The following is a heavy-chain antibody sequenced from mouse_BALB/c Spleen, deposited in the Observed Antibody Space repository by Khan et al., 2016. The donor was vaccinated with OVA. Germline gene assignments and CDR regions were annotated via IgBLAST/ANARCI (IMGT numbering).Heavy chain of an antibody. J-gene: IGHJ4*01. D-gene: IGHD2-3*01. CDR1: GYSITSDYA. Sequence: EVQLQESGPGLVKPSQSLSLTCTVTGYSITSDYAWNWIRQFPGNKLEWMGYISYSGSTSYNPSLKSRISINRDTTKNQFFLQMNSLTNEATVTYYCARGGDGYYGAMDYWGQGTSVTVSS. V-gene: IGHV3-2*02. CDR3: ARGGDGYYGAMDY. CDR2: ISYSGST.